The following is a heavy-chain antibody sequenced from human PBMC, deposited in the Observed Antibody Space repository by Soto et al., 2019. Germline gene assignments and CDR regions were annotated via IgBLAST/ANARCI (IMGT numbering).Heavy chain of an antibody. CDR2: VNPNSGGT. V-gene: IGHV1-2*02. D-gene: IGHD6-6*01. CDR1: RYPFIPYY. J-gene: IGHJ4*01. CDR3: ARTISVRRTVDC. Sequence: SLKVCCNVSRYPFIPYYMNCVREAPGQGLEWMGWVNPNSGGTNYAQKFQGRVTMTRDTSITTPYIELNRLRYDDTAVYYGARTISVRRTVDCWGQGALVTVPS.